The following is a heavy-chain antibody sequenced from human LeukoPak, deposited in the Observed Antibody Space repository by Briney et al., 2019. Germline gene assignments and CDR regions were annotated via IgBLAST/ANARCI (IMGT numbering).Heavy chain of an antibody. D-gene: IGHD5-18*01. CDR3: ARDRGTYSLNAFDI. V-gene: IGHV4-61*02. CDR1: GGSISSGSYY. J-gene: IGHJ3*02. CDR2: IYTSGST. Sequence: SQTLSLTCTVSGGSISSGSYYWSWIRQPAWKGLEWIGRIYTSGSTNYNPSLKSRVTISVDTSKNQFSLKLSSVTAADTAVYYCARDRGTYSLNAFDIWGQGTMVTVSS.